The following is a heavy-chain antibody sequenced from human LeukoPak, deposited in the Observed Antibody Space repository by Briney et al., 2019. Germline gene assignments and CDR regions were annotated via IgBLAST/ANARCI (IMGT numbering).Heavy chain of an antibody. CDR3: ARVVLGSWYFDL. CDR2: IYHSGCT. Sequence: SETLSLTCTVSGGSISSGGYYWSWIRQPPGKGLEWIGYIYHSGCTYYNPSLKSRVTISVDRSKNQFSLKLSSVTAADTAVYYCARVVLGSWYFDLWGRGTLVTVSS. J-gene: IGHJ2*01. CDR1: GGSISSGGYY. V-gene: IGHV4-30-2*01. D-gene: IGHD2-8*01.